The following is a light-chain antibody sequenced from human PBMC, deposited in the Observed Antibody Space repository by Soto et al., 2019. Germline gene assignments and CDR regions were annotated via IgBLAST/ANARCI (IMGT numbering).Light chain of an antibody. CDR3: QQRSNWPPIT. CDR1: QSISSY. Sequence: VLSQSLGTLSLSPGERATLSCRASQSISSYLAWYQQKPGQAPRLLIYDASNRATGIPARFSGSGSGTDFTLTISSLEPEDFAVYYCQQRSNWPPITFGQRTRPAIK. V-gene: IGKV3-11*01. CDR2: DAS. J-gene: IGKJ5*01.